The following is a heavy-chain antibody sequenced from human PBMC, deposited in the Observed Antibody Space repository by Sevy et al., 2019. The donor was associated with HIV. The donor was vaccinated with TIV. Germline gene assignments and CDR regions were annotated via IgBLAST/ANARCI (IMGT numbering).Heavy chain of an antibody. J-gene: IGHJ5*02. D-gene: IGHD2-2*01. CDR1: GGSISGYY. Sequence: SETLSLTCAVYGGSISGYYWSWIRQPPGKGLEWIGEINHSGSTNYNPSLKSRVTISVDTTKNQLSLKLSSVTAADTAVYYCARIPNIVVVPAARNWFDPWGQGTLVTVSS. CDR3: ARIPNIVVVPAARNWFDP. V-gene: IGHV4-34*01. CDR2: INHSGST.